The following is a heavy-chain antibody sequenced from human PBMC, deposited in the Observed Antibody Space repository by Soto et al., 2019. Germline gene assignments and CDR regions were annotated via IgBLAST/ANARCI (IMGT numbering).Heavy chain of an antibody. CDR3: ARARQDSVSEFAP. J-gene: IGHJ5*02. D-gene: IGHD1-26*01. CDR1: EGYISGYD. CDR2: IYYSGRT. V-gene: IGHV4-59*12. Sequence: LSLTCSVAEGYISGYDWRWIRKPPGKGLEWIGYIYYSGRTYYNPSLKSRLTISLDTSENQFPLKLTSVTAADTAMYYCARARQDSVSEFAPRGQGTLVPVSS.